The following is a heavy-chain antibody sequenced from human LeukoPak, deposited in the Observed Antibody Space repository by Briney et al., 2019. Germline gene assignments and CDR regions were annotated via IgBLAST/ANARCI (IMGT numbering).Heavy chain of an antibody. J-gene: IGHJ4*02. V-gene: IGHV1-8*02. Sequence: ASVKVSCKASGYTFTSYDINWVRQATGQGLEWMGWMNPNSGNTGYAQKFQGRVTMTEDTSTDTAYMELSSLRSEDTAVYYCATIGTPIDYWGQGTLVTVSS. D-gene: IGHD1-14*01. CDR2: MNPNSGNT. CDR3: ATIGTPIDY. CDR1: GYTFTSYD.